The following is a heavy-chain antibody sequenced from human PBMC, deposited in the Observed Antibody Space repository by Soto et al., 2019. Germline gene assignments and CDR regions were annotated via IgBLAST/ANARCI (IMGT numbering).Heavy chain of an antibody. J-gene: IGHJ6*02. CDR3: ARGQQLVWYYYYGMDV. CDR1: GYTFTGYY. V-gene: IGHV1-2*02. D-gene: IGHD6-13*01. Sequence: QVQLVQSGAEVKKPGASVKVSCKASGYTFTGYYMHWVRQAPRQGLEWMGWINPNSGGTNYAQKFQGRVTMTRDTSISTAYMELSRLRSDDTAVYYCARGQQLVWYYYYGMDVWGQGTTVTVSS. CDR2: INPNSGGT.